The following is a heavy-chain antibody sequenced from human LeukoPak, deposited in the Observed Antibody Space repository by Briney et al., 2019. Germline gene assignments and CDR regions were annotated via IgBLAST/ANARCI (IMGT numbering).Heavy chain of an antibody. CDR3: AKDRIAVAGHFDY. Sequence: GGSLRLSCAASGFTFSSYWMHWVRQAPGKGLEWVAVISYDGSNKYYADSVKGRFTISRDNSKNTLYLQMNSLRAEDTAVYYCAKDRIAVAGHFDYWGQGTLVTVSS. D-gene: IGHD6-19*01. CDR2: ISYDGSNK. CDR1: GFTFSSYW. V-gene: IGHV3-30*18. J-gene: IGHJ4*02.